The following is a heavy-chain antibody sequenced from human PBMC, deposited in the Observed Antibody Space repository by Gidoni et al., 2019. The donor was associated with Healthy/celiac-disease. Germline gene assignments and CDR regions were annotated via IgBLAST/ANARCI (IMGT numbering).Heavy chain of an antibody. J-gene: IGHJ6*03. Sequence: QVQLVESGGGVVQPGRSLRLSCAASGFTFSIFCLHWVRQAPGKGLEWVAVIWYDGSNKYYADSVKGRFTISRDNSKNTLYLQMNSLRAEDTAVYYCARDGGYYDFWSGYGGYYYMDVWGKGTTVTVSS. CDR2: IWYDGSNK. CDR3: ARDGGYYDFWSGYGGYYYMDV. CDR1: GFTFSIFC. V-gene: IGHV3-33*01. D-gene: IGHD3-3*01.